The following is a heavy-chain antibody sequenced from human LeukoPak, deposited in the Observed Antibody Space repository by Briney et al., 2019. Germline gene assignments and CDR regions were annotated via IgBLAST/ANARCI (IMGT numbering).Heavy chain of an antibody. V-gene: IGHV4-30-4*01. D-gene: IGHD5-18*01. Sequence: PSETLSLTCTVSGGSINSADYYWRWIRQPPGKGLEWNGYIYYSGSTYYNPSLKSRLTISVDTSKNQFSLKLSSVTAADTAVYYCARARRGYSYGDFDYWGQGTLVTVSS. CDR2: IYYSGST. CDR3: ARARRGYSYGDFDY. J-gene: IGHJ4*02. CDR1: GGSINSADYY.